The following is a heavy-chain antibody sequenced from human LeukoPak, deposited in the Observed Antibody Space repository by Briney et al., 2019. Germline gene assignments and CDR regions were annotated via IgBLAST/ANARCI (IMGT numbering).Heavy chain of an antibody. CDR2: ISSNGGST. J-gene: IGHJ6*02. CDR1: GFTFSSYA. D-gene: IGHD2-15*01. CDR3: ARVACTGNSCRPYHYYGMDV. V-gene: IGHV3-64*04. Sequence: GGSLRLSCSASGFTFSSYAMHWVRQAPGKGLEYVSAISSNGGSTYYADTVKGRFTISRDNSKNTLYLQMNSLRAEDTAVYFCARVACTGNSCRPYHYYGMDVWGQGTTVTVSS.